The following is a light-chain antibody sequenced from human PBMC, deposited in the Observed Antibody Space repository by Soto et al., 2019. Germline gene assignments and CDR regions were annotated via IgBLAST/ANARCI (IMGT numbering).Light chain of an antibody. Sequence: DIQMTQSTSSVSASLGDRVTITCRASQGISSWLVWYQQRTGKAPNLLIYGASSLQSGVPSRFSGSGYGTDFNLTISSLQTEDFATYYCQQTNSFPLSFGPGTKVDIK. V-gene: IGKV1-12*01. CDR3: QQTNSFPLS. J-gene: IGKJ3*01. CDR2: GAS. CDR1: QGISSW.